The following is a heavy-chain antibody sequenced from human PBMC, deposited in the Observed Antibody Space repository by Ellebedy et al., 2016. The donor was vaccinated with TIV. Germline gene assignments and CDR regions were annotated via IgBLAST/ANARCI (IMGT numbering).Heavy chain of an antibody. Sequence: GESLKISXAASGFTFSSYAMHWVRQAPGKGLEWVAVISYDGSNKYYADSVKGRFTISRDNSKNTLYLQMNSLRAEDTAVYYCARAHGEVYYGMDVWGQGTTVTVSS. V-gene: IGHV3-30-3*01. CDR1: GFTFSSYA. CDR3: ARAHGEVYYGMDV. D-gene: IGHD4-17*01. CDR2: ISYDGSNK. J-gene: IGHJ6*02.